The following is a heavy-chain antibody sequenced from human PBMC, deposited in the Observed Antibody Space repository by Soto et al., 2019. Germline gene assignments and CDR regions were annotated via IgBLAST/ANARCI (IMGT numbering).Heavy chain of an antibody. Sequence: EVQLVESGGGLVQPGGSLRLSCVVSGLTFSNYWMSWVRQAPGKGLEWVANINQDGSESYYVDSVKGRFTISRDNAKNSLYLPMTSLRAEDTAVYYCARPARECSSPGCAHWGQGTLVTVSS. CDR3: ARPARECSSPGCAH. J-gene: IGHJ4*02. CDR1: GLTFSNYW. V-gene: IGHV3-7*01. CDR2: INQDGSES. D-gene: IGHD2-2*01.